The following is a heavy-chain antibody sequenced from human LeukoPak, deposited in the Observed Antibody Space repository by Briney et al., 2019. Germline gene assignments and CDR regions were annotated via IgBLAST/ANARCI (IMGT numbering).Heavy chain of an antibody. CDR1: GFTFDDYG. V-gene: IGHV3-20*04. Sequence: GGSLRLSCAASGFTFDDYGMSWVRQAPGKGLEWVSGINWNGGSTGYADSVKGRFTISRDIAKNSLYLQMNSLRAEDTALYYCARVMYYYDSSGYYPGEMGYWGQGTLVTVSS. J-gene: IGHJ4*02. CDR2: INWNGGST. D-gene: IGHD3-22*01. CDR3: ARVMYYYDSSGYYPGEMGY.